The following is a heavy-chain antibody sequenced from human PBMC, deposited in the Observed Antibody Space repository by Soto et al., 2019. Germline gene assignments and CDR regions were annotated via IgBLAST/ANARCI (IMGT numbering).Heavy chain of an antibody. J-gene: IGHJ3*02. Sequence: QVQLVESGGGVVQPGRSLRLSCAASGFTFSSCGMHWVRQAPGKGLEWVAVIWYDGSNKYYADSVKGRFTISRDNSKNTLYLQMNSLRAEDTAVYYCARVRDGYNPFDAFDIWGQGTMVTVSS. D-gene: IGHD5-12*01. V-gene: IGHV3-33*01. CDR3: ARVRDGYNPFDAFDI. CDR1: GFTFSSCG. CDR2: IWYDGSNK.